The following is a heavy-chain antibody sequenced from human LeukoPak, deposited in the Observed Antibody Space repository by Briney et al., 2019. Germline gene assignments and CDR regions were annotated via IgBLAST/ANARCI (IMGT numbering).Heavy chain of an antibody. D-gene: IGHD6-13*01. V-gene: IGHV1-69*06. CDR3: ASVSAWQPLVYFRFDS. CDR1: GGTFSSYA. J-gene: IGHJ4*02. CDR2: IIPIFGTA. Sequence: GSSVKVSCKASGGTFSSYAISWVRQAPGQGLEWMGGIIPIFGTANYAQKFQGRVIMTEDTSAEIAYMELKRLRSEDTAIYYCASVSAWQPLVYFRFDSWGQGTLVTVSS.